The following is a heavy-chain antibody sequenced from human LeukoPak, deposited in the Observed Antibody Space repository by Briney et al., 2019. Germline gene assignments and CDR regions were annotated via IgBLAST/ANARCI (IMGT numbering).Heavy chain of an antibody. CDR3: ARAGNGDPPGADAFDI. CDR2: IYYSGST. CDR1: GGSISSSSYY. Sequence: SETLSLTCTVSGGSISSSSYYWGWIRQPPGKGLEWIGSIYYSGSTNYNPSLKSRVTISVDTSKNQFSLKLSSVTAADTAVYYCARAGNGDPPGADAFDIWGQGTMVTVSS. D-gene: IGHD4-17*01. J-gene: IGHJ3*02. V-gene: IGHV4-39*07.